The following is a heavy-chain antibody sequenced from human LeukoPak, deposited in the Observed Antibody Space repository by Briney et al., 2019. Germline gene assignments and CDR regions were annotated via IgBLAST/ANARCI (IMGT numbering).Heavy chain of an antibody. CDR3: ARGFVLGAAKNYFDY. Sequence: GGSLRLSCAASGFTFANYALHWVRQAPGKGLEWVAVISYDGTNKYYADSVKGRLTISRDNSKNTLSLQMNSLRAEDTALYYCARGFVLGAAKNYFDYWGQGALVTVSS. CDR1: GFTFANYA. V-gene: IGHV3-30-3*01. CDR2: ISYDGTNK. J-gene: IGHJ4*02. D-gene: IGHD2-21*02.